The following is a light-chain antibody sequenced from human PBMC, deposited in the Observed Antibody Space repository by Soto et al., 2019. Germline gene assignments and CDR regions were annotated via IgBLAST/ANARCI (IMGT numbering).Light chain of an antibody. CDR1: SIDVGDNNY. CDR2: KVS. V-gene: IGLV2-14*01. J-gene: IGLJ1*01. Sequence: QSALAQPASVSGSPGQSITISCSGSSIDVGDNNYVSWYQQYPGRVPKLLIYKVSNRPSGISNRFSGSKSGNTASLTISGLQAEDEADYFCTSPTPGSLYVFGSGTQLTVL. CDR3: TSPTPGSLYV.